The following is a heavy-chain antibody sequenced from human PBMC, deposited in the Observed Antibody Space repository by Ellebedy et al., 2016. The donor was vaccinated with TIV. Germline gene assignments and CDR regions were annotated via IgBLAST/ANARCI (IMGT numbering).Heavy chain of an antibody. J-gene: IGHJ4*02. CDR2: ISGDGSST. CDR1: GFTFGSFA. D-gene: IGHD3-22*01. V-gene: IGHV3-23*01. Sequence: GGSLRLSCVASGFTFGSFAMHWVRQAPGKGLEWLSVISGDGSSTYLADSVKGRFTLTRDNSKKTLYLEMNRLRADDTAVYYCAKGSSSGFTYDRVGFEYWGQGTLVSVSS. CDR3: AKGSSSGFTYDRVGFEY.